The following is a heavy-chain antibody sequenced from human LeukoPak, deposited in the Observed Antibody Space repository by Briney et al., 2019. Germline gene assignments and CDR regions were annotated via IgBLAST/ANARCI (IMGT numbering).Heavy chain of an antibody. CDR2: IKQDGSEK. Sequence: GGSLRLSCAASGFTFSSYWMSWVRQAPGKGLEWVANIKQDGSEKYYVGSVKGRFTISRDNAKNSLYLQMNSLRAEDTAVYYCARGGSDSSGYYHFDYWGQGTLVTVSS. V-gene: IGHV3-7*01. J-gene: IGHJ4*02. D-gene: IGHD3-22*01. CDR3: ARGGSDSSGYYHFDY. CDR1: GFTFSSYW.